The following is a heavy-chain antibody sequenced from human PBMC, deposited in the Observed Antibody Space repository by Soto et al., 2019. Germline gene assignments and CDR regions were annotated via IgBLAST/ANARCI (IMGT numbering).Heavy chain of an antibody. D-gene: IGHD1-26*01. J-gene: IGHJ6*04. V-gene: IGHV3-30*04. CDR1: GFTFSSYA. Sequence: QEQLVESGGGVVQPGTSLRLSCAASGFTFSSYAIHWVRQAPDKGLEWVAVISYDGKNKYSADSVKGRFTTSRESFTNTVYLQMNSLRAEDTAVYYCARDREVQKFFYYSHGLDVWGKGTTVTVYS. CDR2: ISYDGKNK. CDR3: ARDREVQKFFYYSHGLDV.